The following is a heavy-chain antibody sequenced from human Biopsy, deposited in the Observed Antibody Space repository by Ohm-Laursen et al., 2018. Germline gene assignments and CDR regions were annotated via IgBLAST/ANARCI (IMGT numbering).Heavy chain of an antibody. J-gene: IGHJ4*02. CDR3: ARDRMTDVFGGPTRTDVFDS. V-gene: IGHV1-2*02. Sequence: ASVQVSCKASGSTFNDYFIHWVRQSPGQGLEWMGWVNPNSGATNSAENFRDRVTLTRDTSISAVYIELRRLKSDDAAVYYCARDRMTDVFGGPTRTDVFDSWGQGTPVTVSS. D-gene: IGHD3-10*01. CDR1: GSTFNDYF. CDR2: VNPNSGAT.